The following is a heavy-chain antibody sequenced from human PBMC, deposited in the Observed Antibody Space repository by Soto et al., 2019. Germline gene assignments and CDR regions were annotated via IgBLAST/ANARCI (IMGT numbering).Heavy chain of an antibody. Sequence: ASVKVSCKASGYTFTSYGISWVRQAPGQGLEWMGWISAYNGNTNYAQKLQGRVTMTTDTPTSTAYMELRSLRSDDTAVYYCARYCSSTSCPYDAFDIWGQGTMVTVSS. V-gene: IGHV1-18*01. CDR3: ARYCSSTSCPYDAFDI. CDR1: GYTFTSYG. D-gene: IGHD2-2*01. J-gene: IGHJ3*02. CDR2: ISAYNGNT.